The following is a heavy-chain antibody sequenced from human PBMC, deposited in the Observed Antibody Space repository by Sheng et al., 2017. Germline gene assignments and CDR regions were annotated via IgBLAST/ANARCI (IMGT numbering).Heavy chain of an antibody. CDR1: GFTFSSYW. CDR3: ARETTIFGVVGLSDWFDP. J-gene: IGHJ5*02. V-gene: IGHV3-7*01. CDR2: IKQDGSEK. D-gene: IGHD3-3*01. Sequence: EVQLVESGGGLVQPGGSLRLSCAASGFTFSSYWMSWVRQAPGKGLEWVANIKQDGSEKYYVDSVKGRFTISRDNAKNSLYLQMNSLRAEDTAVYYCARETTIFGVVGLSDWFDPWGQGTLVTVSS.